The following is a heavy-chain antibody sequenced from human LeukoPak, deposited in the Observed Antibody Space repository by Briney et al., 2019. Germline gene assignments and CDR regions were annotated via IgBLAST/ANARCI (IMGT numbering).Heavy chain of an antibody. V-gene: IGHV3-74*01. J-gene: IGHJ4*02. CDR2: VNGDGSSK. CDR3: ARDQRGYCSSTSCPIDY. CDR1: GFTFSTYW. Sequence: GGSLRLSCTASGFTFSTYWMHWVRQAPGKGLVWVSRVNGDGSSKVYADSVKGRFTISRDNAKNSLYLQMNSLRAEDTAVYYCARDQRGYCSSTSCPIDYWGQGTLVTVSS. D-gene: IGHD2-2*01.